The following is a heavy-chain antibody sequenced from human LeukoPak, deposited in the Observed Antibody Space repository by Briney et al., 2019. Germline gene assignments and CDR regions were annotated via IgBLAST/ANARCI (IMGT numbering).Heavy chain of an antibody. D-gene: IGHD6-13*01. CDR1: GGTFSSYA. CDR3: AREGIAAAGTGRNWFDL. CDR2: IIPIFGTA. Sequence: VKVSCKASGGTFSSYAISWVRQAPGQGLEWMGGIIPIFGTANYAQKFQGRVTITADESTSTAYMELSSLRSEDTAVYCCAREGIAAAGTGRNWFDLWGQGTLVTVSS. J-gene: IGHJ5*02. V-gene: IGHV1-69*13.